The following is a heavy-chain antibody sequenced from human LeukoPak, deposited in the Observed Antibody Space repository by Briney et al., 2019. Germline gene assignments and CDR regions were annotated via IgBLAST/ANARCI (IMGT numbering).Heavy chain of an antibody. CDR3: ARLRKDIVVVVAATRGYYFDY. D-gene: IGHD2-15*01. CDR1: GGSISSYY. V-gene: IGHV4-39*01. Sequence: SETLSLTCTVSGGSISSYYWGWIRQPPGKGLEGIGSIYCSGSTYYNPSLKSRVTISVDTSKNQFSLKLSSVTAADTAVYYCARLRKDIVVVVAATRGYYFDYWGQGTLVTVSS. CDR2: IYCSGST. J-gene: IGHJ4*02.